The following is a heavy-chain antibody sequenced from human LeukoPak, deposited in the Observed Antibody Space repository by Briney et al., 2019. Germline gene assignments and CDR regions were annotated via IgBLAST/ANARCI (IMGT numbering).Heavy chain of an antibody. Sequence: SETLSLTCTVPGASISSYYWSWIRQPPGKGLEWIGYTYSSGSTKYNPSLKSRVTISLDTSKNQFSLKLNSVTAADTAVYYCAKTVVVTAVFDPWGQGTLVTVSS. V-gene: IGHV4-59*01. CDR2: TYSSGST. D-gene: IGHD2-21*02. J-gene: IGHJ5*02. CDR3: AKTVVVTAVFDP. CDR1: GASISSYY.